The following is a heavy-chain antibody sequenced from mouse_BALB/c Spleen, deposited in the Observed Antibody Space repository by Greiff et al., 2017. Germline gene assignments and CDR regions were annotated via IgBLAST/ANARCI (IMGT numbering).Heavy chain of an antibody. CDR1: GFTFSDYY. D-gene: IGHD2-14*01. V-gene: IGHV5-4*02. Sequence: EVKLMESGGGLVKPGGSLKLSCAASGFTFSDYYMYWVRQTPEKRLEWVATISDGGSYTYYPDSVKGRFTISRDNAKNNLYLQMSSLKSEDTAMYYCARSYRYDGHYYAMDYWGQGTSVTVSS. CDR2: ISDGGSYT. CDR3: ARSYRYDGHYYAMDY. J-gene: IGHJ4*01.